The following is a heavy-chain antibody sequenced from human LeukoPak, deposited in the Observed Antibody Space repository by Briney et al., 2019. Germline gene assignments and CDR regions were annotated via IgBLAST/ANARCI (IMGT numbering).Heavy chain of an antibody. CDR1: GFTFSDHY. CDR2: IRNKANSYTT. CDR3: VRADTNYYFDY. J-gene: IGHJ4*01. Sequence: GGSLRLSCAASGFTFSDHYMDWVRQAPGKGLEWVGRIRNKANSYTTEYAASVKGRFTISRDDSKNSLYLQMNSLKIEDTAVYYCVRADTNYYFDYWGQEPWSPSPQ. V-gene: IGHV3-72*01. D-gene: IGHD2-2*01.